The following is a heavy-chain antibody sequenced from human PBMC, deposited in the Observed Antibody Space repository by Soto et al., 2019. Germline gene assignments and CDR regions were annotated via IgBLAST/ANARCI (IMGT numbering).Heavy chain of an antibody. CDR3: ARMNVAGRLDFYHYGMDV. CDR1: GDSVSSNRGA. J-gene: IGHJ6*02. V-gene: IGHV6-1*01. CDR2: TYYRSKWYI. Sequence: PSQTLSLTCAISGDSVSSNRGAWNWIRQSPSRGLEWLGRTYYRSKWYIDYAVSAKSRITINPDTSRNQFSLQLHSVTPEDTAVYYCARMNVAGRLDFYHYGMDVWGQGTTVTVSS. D-gene: IGHD6-6*01.